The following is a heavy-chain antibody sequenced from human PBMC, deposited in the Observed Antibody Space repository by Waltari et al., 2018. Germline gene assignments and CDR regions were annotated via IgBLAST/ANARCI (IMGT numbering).Heavy chain of an antibody. D-gene: IGHD6-19*01. J-gene: IGHJ4*02. CDR1: GFTFSSYG. Sequence: QVQLVESGGGVVQPGRSLRLSCAASGFTFSSYGMHWFRQAPGKGLEWVAVIWYDGSNKYYADSVKGRFTISRDNSKNTLYLQMNSLRAEDTAMYYCAKEEAVAGTIYFDYWGQGTLVTVSS. V-gene: IGHV3-30*18. CDR2: IWYDGSNK. CDR3: AKEEAVAGTIYFDY.